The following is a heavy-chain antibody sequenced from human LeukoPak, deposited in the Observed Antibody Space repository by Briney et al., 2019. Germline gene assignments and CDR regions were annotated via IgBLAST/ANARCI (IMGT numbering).Heavy chain of an antibody. CDR2: INHSGST. CDR3: ARGLFDYPFDY. D-gene: IGHD4-11*01. V-gene: IGHV4-34*01. Sequence: SETLPLTCAVYGGSFSGYYWSWIRQPPGKGLEWIGEINHSGSTDYNPSLKSRVTISVDTSKNQFSLKLSSVTAADTAVYYCARGLFDYPFDYWGQGTLVTVSS. J-gene: IGHJ4*02. CDR1: GGSFSGYY.